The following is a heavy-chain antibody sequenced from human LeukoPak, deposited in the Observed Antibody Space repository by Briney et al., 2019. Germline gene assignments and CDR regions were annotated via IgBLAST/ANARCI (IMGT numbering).Heavy chain of an antibody. CDR2: IIPILGIA. CDR1: GGTFSSYA. Sequence: SVKVSCKASGGTFSSYAISWVRQAPGQGLEWMGRIIPILGIANYAQKFQGRVTITADKSTSTAYMELSSLRSEDTAVYYCARDSGGEPSDYWGQGTLVTVSS. J-gene: IGHJ4*02. V-gene: IGHV1-69*04. D-gene: IGHD3-10*01. CDR3: ARDSGGEPSDY.